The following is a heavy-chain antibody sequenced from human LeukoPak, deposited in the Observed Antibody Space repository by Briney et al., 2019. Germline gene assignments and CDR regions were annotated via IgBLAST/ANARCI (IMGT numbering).Heavy chain of an antibody. CDR2: INHSGST. V-gene: IGHV4-34*01. CDR1: GGSFSGYY. CDR3: ARLVVWGSYRSDY. J-gene: IGHJ4*02. D-gene: IGHD3-16*02. Sequence: SETLSLTCAVYGGSFSGYYWSWIRQPPGKGLEWIGEINHSGSTNYNPSLKSRVTISVDTSKNQFSLKLSSVTAADTAVYYCARLVVWGSYRSDYWGQGPLVTVSS.